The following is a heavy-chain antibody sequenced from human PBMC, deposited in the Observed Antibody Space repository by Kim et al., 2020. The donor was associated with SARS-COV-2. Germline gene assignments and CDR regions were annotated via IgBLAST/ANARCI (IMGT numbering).Heavy chain of an antibody. CDR3: ARDYKGLPTIFGVVTNPNWFDP. CDR1: GFTFSSYW. J-gene: IGHJ5*02. Sequence: GGSLRLSCAASGFTFSSYWMSWVRQAPGKGLEWVANIKQDGSEKYYVDSVKGRFTISRDNAKNSLYLQMNSLRAEDTAVYYCARDYKGLPTIFGVVTNPNWFDPWAREPWSPSPQ. CDR2: IKQDGSEK. D-gene: IGHD3-3*01. V-gene: IGHV3-7*01.